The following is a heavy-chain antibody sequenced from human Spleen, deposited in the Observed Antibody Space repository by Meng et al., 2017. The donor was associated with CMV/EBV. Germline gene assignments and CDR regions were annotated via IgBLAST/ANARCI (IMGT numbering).Heavy chain of an antibody. CDR2: IVPVYGTT. D-gene: IGHD2-15*01. J-gene: IGHJ4*02. CDR1: GGTFSSYA. Sequence: CKASGGTFSSYAMSWVRQAPGQGLEWMGEIVPVYGTTNYAQKFQGRITITLDESTSTAYLELSSLRSEDTAIYYCARDRSGGNLLDYWGQGTLVTVSS. CDR3: ARDRSGGNLLDY. V-gene: IGHV1-69*01.